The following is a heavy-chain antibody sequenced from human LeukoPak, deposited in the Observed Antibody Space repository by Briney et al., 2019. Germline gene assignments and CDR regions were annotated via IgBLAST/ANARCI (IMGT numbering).Heavy chain of an antibody. CDR3: AKSHSIAVAGTEFDY. CDR1: GFTVSSNY. CDR2: IYSGGST. J-gene: IGHJ4*02. V-gene: IGHV3-53*01. D-gene: IGHD6-19*01. Sequence: SGGSLRLSFAASGFTVSSNYMSWVRQAPGKGLEWVSVIYSGGSTYYADSVKGRFTISRDNSKNTLYLQMNSLRAEDTAVYYCAKSHSIAVAGTEFDYWGQGTLVTVSS.